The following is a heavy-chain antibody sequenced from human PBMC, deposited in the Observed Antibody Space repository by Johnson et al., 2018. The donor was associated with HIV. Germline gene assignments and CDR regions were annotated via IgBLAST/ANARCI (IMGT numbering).Heavy chain of an antibody. D-gene: IGHD6-13*01. V-gene: IGHV3-30*02. CDR2: IRDDGSNK. CDR3: AKGLGRAAAGTRNAFDI. CDR1: GFTFSSYG. J-gene: IGHJ3*02. Sequence: QVQLVESGGGVVQPGGSLRLSCAASGFTFSSYGMHWVRQAPGKGLEWVAFIRDDGSNKYYADSVKGRFTISRDNSKNTLYLQMNSLRAEDTAVYYCAKGLGRAAAGTRNAFDIWGQGTMVTVSS.